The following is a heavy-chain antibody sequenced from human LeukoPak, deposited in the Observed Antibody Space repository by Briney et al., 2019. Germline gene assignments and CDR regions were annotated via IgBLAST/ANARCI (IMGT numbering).Heavy chain of an antibody. CDR3: PEDRMAVADTDRFEYFDC. V-gene: IGHV3-23*01. Sequence: PGGSVRLSCAASGFTFSSYAMSWVRQAPGKGREWVSAISASGGNIYYADSVKGRFTISRDNSKNTLYLQMNSLRNEKTAVYYCPEDRMAVADTDRFEYFDCGGQGHLVPVSS. CDR1: GFTFSSYA. D-gene: IGHD6-19*01. J-gene: IGHJ4*02. CDR2: ISASGGNI.